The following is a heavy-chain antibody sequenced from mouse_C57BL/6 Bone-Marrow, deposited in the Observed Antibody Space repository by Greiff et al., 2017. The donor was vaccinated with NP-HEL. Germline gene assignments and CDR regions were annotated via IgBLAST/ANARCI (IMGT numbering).Heavy chain of an antibody. J-gene: IGHJ2*01. Sequence: VQLQQPGAELVKPGASVKMSCKASGYTFTSYWITWVKQTPGRGLEWIGYIYPGSGSTNYNEKFKSKATLPVDTSSSTAYMQLSSLTSEDSAVYYCAITAQADYWGQGTTLTVSS. D-gene: IGHD3-2*02. CDR1: GYTFTSYW. CDR2: IYPGSGST. V-gene: IGHV1-55*01. CDR3: AITAQADY.